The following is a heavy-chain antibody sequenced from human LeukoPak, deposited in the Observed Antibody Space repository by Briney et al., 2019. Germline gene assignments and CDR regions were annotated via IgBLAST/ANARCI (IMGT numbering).Heavy chain of an antibody. Sequence: SETLSLTCTVSGGSLSSSSYYWGWIRQPPGKGLEWIESIYYSGSTYYNPSLKSRVTISVDTSKNQFSLKLSSVTAADTAVYYCARNLSPTTVTDYWGQGTLVTVSS. CDR1: GGSLSSSSYY. J-gene: IGHJ4*02. CDR2: IYYSGST. CDR3: ARNLSPTTVTDY. V-gene: IGHV4-39*01. D-gene: IGHD4-17*01.